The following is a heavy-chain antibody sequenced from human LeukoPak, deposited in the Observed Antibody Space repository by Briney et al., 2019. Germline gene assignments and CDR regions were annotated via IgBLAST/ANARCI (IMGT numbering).Heavy chain of an antibody. V-gene: IGHV3-9*01. CDR2: ITWNSVNI. J-gene: IGHJ6*02. Sequence: GGSLRLSCAASGFTFYDYAMYWVRQAPGKGLEWVSGITWNSVNIGYADSVKGRFTISRDNAKNSLYLQMNSLRAEDTALYYCVKRADYYGMDVWGQGTTVTVSS. CDR3: VKRADYYGMDV. D-gene: IGHD6-25*01. CDR1: GFTFYDYA.